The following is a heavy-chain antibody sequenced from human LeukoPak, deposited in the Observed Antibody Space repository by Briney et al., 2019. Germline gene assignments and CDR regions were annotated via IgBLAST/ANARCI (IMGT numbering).Heavy chain of an antibody. Sequence: GASVKVSCKASGYTFTGYWHWVRQAPGRGLEWMGRINPNSGGTDYAQNFQGRVTMTRDTSISTAYMELSSLRSDDTAVYYCARFLSGSHDAFDIWGQGTMVTVSS. D-gene: IGHD1-26*01. CDR1: GYTFTGYW. J-gene: IGHJ3*02. CDR2: INPNSGGT. V-gene: IGHV1-2*06. CDR3: ARFLSGSHDAFDI.